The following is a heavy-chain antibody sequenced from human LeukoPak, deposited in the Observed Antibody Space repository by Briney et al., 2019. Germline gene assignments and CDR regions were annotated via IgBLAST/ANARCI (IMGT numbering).Heavy chain of an antibody. CDR3: ARDLAGSPDY. D-gene: IGHD6-19*01. Sequence: SETLSLTCTVSGGSISRDIYYWGWIRQPPGKGLEWIGSIYYSGSTYYNPSLESRVTISVDTSKNQFSLKLSSVTAADTAVYYCARDLAGSPDYWGQGTLVTVSS. CDR1: GGSISRDIYY. V-gene: IGHV4-39*07. J-gene: IGHJ4*02. CDR2: IYYSGST.